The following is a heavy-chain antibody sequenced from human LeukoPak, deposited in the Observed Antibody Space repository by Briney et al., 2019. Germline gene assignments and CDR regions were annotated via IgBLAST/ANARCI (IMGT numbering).Heavy chain of an antibody. CDR1: GFTFGDYA. J-gene: IGHJ4*02. D-gene: IGHD6-13*01. CDR2: INWNGGGT. CDR3: ARETPYSNTWTDFDF. Sequence: PGGSLRLSCTGSGFTFGDYAISWVRQAPGKGLEWVSGINWNGGGTGYADSLKGRFTISRDNAKNSLYLQMNSLRAEDTAVYYCARETPYSNTWTDFDFWGQGTLVTVSS. V-gene: IGHV3-20*04.